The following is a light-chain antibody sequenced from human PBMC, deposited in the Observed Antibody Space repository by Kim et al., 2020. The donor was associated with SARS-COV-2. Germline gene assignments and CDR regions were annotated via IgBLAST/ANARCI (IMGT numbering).Light chain of an antibody. CDR2: DTS. J-gene: IGKJ2*01. CDR3: QQRVNWL. CDR1: QTVRTS. V-gene: IGKV3-11*01. Sequence: TLSWSPGERAPRSCRASQTVRTSFAWYQQKPGQAPRLLIYDTSNRATGIPAKFSGSGSGTDFTLTISSLEPADSAVYYCQQRVNWLFGQGTKLEI.